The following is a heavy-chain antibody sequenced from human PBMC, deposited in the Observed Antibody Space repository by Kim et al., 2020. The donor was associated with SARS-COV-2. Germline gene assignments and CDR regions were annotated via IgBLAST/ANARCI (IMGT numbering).Heavy chain of an antibody. CDR3: AKCSVHLQCSSGWCNWFVP. CDR1: GFSFSTSV. CDR2: IGGGGNVI. Sequence: GGSLRLSCAVSGFSFSTSVVTWVRQAPGKGLEWVSSIGGGGNVIFYGESVKGRFTVSRDSTKNTVHLQMNSLRAEDTAIYYCAKCSVHLQCSSGWCNWFVPWAEGPLDPVS. V-gene: IGHV3-23*01. D-gene: IGHD6-19*01. J-gene: IGHJ5*02.